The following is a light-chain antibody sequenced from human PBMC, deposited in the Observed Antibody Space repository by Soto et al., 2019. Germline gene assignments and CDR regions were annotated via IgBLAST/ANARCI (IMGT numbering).Light chain of an antibody. CDR2: DAS. V-gene: IGKV1-16*02. Sequence: DIQMTQSPSSLSASVGDRVTITCRASQRISNSLAWFQQMPGKAPKSLIYDASSLHNGVPSKFSGSGSGTDFTLTINNLQPEDFATYYCQQYDTYPLTFGGGTKV. CDR3: QQYDTYPLT. CDR1: QRISNS. J-gene: IGKJ4*01.